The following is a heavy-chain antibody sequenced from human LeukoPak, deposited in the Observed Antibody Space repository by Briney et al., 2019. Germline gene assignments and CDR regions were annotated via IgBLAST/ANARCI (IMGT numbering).Heavy chain of an antibody. CDR1: GFTFSSYA. CDR3: AKGDMVRGVIGGFDP. Sequence: GGSLRLSCAASGFTFSSYAMSWVRQAPGKGLEWVSAISGSGGSTYYADSVKGRFTISRDNSKNTLYLQMNSLRAEDTALYYCAKGDMVRGVIGGFDPWGQGTLVTVSS. CDR2: ISGSGGST. J-gene: IGHJ5*02. D-gene: IGHD3-10*01. V-gene: IGHV3-23*01.